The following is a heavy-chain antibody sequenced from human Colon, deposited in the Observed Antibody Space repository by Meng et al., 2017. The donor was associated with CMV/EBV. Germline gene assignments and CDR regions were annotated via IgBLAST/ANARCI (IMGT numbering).Heavy chain of an antibody. CDR1: SSGSCY. V-gene: IGHV4-61*01. CDR2: IYYSGST. J-gene: IGHJ5*02. D-gene: IGHD3-3*01. Sequence: SSGSCYWRWLRQPPGKGLEWIGYIYYSGSTNYNPSLKSRVTISVDTSKNQFSLKLSSVTAADTAVYYCASGYYDFWSGYSNNWFDPWGQGTLVTVSS. CDR3: ASGYYDFWSGYSNNWFDP.